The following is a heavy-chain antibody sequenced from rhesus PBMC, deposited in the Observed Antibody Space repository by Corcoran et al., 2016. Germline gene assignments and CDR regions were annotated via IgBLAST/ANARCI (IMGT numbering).Heavy chain of an antibody. D-gene: IGHD3-34*01. J-gene: IGHJ4*01. CDR3: ARDGENWGDLDY. CDR2: IYGSSGRT. V-gene: IGHV4-147*01. CDR1: GYSISSNY. Sequence: QVQLQESGPGLVKPSETLSLTCAVSGYSISSNYWSWIRQPPGKGLEWIGYIYGSSGRTHYNPSHKSRVTISTDTSKNQFSLELSSVTAADTAVYYCARDGENWGDLDYWGQGVLVTVSS.